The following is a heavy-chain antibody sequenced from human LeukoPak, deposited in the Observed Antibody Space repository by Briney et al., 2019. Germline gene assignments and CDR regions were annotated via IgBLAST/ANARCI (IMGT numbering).Heavy chain of an antibody. CDR2: INHSGST. CDR3: ARVPKGATDNYFDC. J-gene: IGHJ4*02. Sequence: KPSETLSLTCAVYGGSFSGYYWSWIRQPPGKGLEWVGEINHSGSTNYNPSLKSRVTISVDTSKNQFSLRLTSVTAADAAVYYCARVPKGATDNYFDCWGQGTLVTVSS. D-gene: IGHD1-26*01. CDR1: GGSFSGYY. V-gene: IGHV4-34*01.